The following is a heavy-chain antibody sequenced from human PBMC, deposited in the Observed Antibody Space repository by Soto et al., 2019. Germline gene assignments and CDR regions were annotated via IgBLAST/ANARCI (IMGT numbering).Heavy chain of an antibody. CDR2: IYYSGST. CDR3: ASSYGDYVSY. D-gene: IGHD4-17*01. V-gene: IGHV4-39*01. CDR1: GGSISSSSYY. Sequence: QLQLQESGPGLVKPSETLSLTCTVSGGSISSSSYYWCWIRQPSGKGLEWIGSIYYSGSTYYNPSLKGRVTISVGTTKNHFSLMLRSVTAADTAVYYCASSYGDYVSYWGQGTLVTVSS. J-gene: IGHJ4*02.